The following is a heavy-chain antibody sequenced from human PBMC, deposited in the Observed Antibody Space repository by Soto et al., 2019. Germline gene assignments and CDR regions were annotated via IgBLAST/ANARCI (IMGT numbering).Heavy chain of an antibody. CDR1: GGSISSGDYY. V-gene: IGHV4-30-4*01. J-gene: IGHJ6*02. Sequence: PSETLSLTCTVSGGSISSGDYYWSWIRQPPGKGLEWIGYIYYSGSTYYNPSLKSRVTISVDTSKNQFSLKLSSVTAADTAVYYCARISGYSYGYQVYYGMDVWGQRTTVTVSS. CDR2: IYYSGST. CDR3: ARISGYSYGYQVYYGMDV. D-gene: IGHD5-18*01.